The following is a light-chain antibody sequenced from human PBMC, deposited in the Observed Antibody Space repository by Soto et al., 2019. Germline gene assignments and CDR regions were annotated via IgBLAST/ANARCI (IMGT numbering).Light chain of an antibody. J-gene: IGKJ4*01. V-gene: IGKV1-6*01. CDR2: HAS. CDR1: RGVGHD. CDR3: LQDDDNPLT. Sequence: AIQMTQSPSSLSASVGDTVTITCRASRGVGHDLGWYQQKPGKAPKLLIYHASTLQSGVPSRFSGSGSGTDFTLTISSLQAEDFATYYCLQDDDNPLTFGGGTKVEI.